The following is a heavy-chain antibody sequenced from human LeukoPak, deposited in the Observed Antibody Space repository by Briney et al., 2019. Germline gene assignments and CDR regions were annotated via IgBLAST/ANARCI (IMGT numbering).Heavy chain of an antibody. J-gene: IGHJ4*02. CDR1: GGSFSGYY. CDR2: INHSGST. CDR3: ARGQGDLQYSSSWYRVYFFDY. D-gene: IGHD6-13*01. Sequence: PSETLSLTCAVYGGSFSGYYWSWIRQPPGKGLEWIGEINHSGSTNYNPSPKSRVTISVDTSKNQFSLKLSSVTAADTVVYYCARGQGDLQYSSSWYRVYFFDYWGQGTLVTVSS. V-gene: IGHV4-34*01.